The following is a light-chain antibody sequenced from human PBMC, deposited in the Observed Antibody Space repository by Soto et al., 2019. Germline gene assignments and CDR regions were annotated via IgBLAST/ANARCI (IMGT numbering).Light chain of an antibody. CDR1: SSDIGGYKY. CDR3: SSFTSSRTPV. V-gene: IGLV2-14*01. CDR2: EVS. J-gene: IGLJ2*01. Sequence: QAASVSGSPGQSITISCTGTSSDIGGYKYVSWYQQHPGKAPKLMIFEVSNRPSGVSNRFSGSKSGNTASLTISALQTEDEADYYCSSFTSSRTPVFGGGTKLTVL.